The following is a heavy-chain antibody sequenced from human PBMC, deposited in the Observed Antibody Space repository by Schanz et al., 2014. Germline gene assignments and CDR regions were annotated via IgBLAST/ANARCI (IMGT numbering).Heavy chain of an antibody. CDR3: ARHRFGVFYYGLDV. V-gene: IGHV1-18*01. CDR2: ISDYNGKT. J-gene: IGHJ6*02. D-gene: IGHD3-10*01. CDR1: GVTFSRLT. Sequence: QGQLVQSGAEVKKPGASLKVSCTASGVTFSRLTFSWVRQAPGQGLEWMGWISDYNGKTNYAQKFQDRVIMSTDRSSSTADLELRSLTSDDSAIYYCARHRFGVFYYGLDVWGQGTTILVSS.